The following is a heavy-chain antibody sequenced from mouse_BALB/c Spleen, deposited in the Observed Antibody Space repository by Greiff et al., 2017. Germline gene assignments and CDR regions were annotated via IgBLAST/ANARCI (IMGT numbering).Heavy chain of an antibody. CDR3: AITMITTWYARDY. Sequence: EVQGVESGGGLVKPGGSLKLSCAASGFTFSSYAMSWVRQSPEKRLEWVAEISSGGSYTYYPDTVTGRFTISRDNAKNTLYLEMSSLRSEDTAMYYCAITMITTWYARDYWGQGTSVTVSS. CDR1: GFTFSSYA. V-gene: IGHV5-9-4*01. CDR2: ISSGGSYT. J-gene: IGHJ4*01. D-gene: IGHD2-4*01.